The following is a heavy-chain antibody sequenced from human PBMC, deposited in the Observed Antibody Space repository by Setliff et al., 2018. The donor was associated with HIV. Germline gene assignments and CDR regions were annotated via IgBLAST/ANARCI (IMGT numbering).Heavy chain of an antibody. CDR2: VYHTATT. J-gene: IGHJ1*01. CDR3: ARGESTTWDLAEYFQH. Sequence: PSETLSLTCTVSGGSISTFYWSWIRQPPGKGLEWIGYVYHTATTYFNPSLKSRITISVDTSKNQFSLKLGFVTAADTAVYYCARGESTTWDLAEYFQHWGHGTLVTVSS. V-gene: IGHV4-59*12. CDR1: GGSISTFY. D-gene: IGHD2-2*01.